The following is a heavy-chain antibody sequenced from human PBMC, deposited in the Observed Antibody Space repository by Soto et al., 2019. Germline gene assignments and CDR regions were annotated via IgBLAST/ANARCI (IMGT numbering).Heavy chain of an antibody. CDR1: GFTFSTYP. CDR3: VKPPVITASYYYYDMDV. Sequence: GGSLRLSWAASGFTFSTYPMSWVRQAPGKGLEWVSGISGSGISTYYTDSVKGRFTISRDNSKNTVFLQMNSLRDEDTAVYYCVKPPVITASYYYYDMDVWGKGTTVTVSS. CDR2: ISGSGIST. V-gene: IGHV3-23*01. J-gene: IGHJ6*03. D-gene: IGHD4-4*01.